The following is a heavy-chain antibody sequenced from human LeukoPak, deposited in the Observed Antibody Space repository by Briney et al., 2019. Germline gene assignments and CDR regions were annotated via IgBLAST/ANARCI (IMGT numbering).Heavy chain of an antibody. Sequence: GGSLRLSCAASGFTFSSYWMSWVRQAPGKGLEWVANIKQDGSDKYYVDSVKGRFTVSRDNAKNSLSLQMNSLRVEGTAVYYCARYHYDSSGYFSWGQGTLVSVSS. CDR1: GFTFSSYW. D-gene: IGHD3-22*01. V-gene: IGHV3-7*01. CDR2: IKQDGSDK. CDR3: ARYHYDSSGYFS. J-gene: IGHJ5*02.